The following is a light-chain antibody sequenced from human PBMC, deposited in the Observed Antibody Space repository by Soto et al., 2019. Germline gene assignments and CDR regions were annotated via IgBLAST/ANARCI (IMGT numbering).Light chain of an antibody. CDR1: SSDVGAYDF. V-gene: IGLV2-14*03. J-gene: IGLJ1*01. CDR3: SSYTSSSTRV. Sequence: QSALTQPASVSGSPGQSITISCTGTSSDVGAYDFVSWYQQHPDKAPKLMIYEVSNRPSGVSNRFSGSKSVNTATLTISGLPAEDEADYYCSSYTSSSTRVFGTGTKVTV. CDR2: EVS.